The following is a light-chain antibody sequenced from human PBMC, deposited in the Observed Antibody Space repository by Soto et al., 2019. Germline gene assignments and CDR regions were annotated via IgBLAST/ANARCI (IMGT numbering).Light chain of an antibody. CDR2: EVS. Sequence: QSVLTQPASVSGSPGQSITSCTGTSSDVGGYSRVSWYQHHPGKAPKLIIYEVSDRPSGVSNRFSGSKSGNTASLTISGLQAEDEADYYCNSYTSSNTRVFGTGTKV. J-gene: IGLJ1*01. CDR1: SSDVGGYSR. CDR3: NSYTSSNTRV. V-gene: IGLV2-14*01.